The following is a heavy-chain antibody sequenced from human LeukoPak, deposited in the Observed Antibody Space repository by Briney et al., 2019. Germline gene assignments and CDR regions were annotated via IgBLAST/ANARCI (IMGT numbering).Heavy chain of an antibody. Sequence: GGSLRLSCAGSGFSFNAYSMNWVRQAPGKGLEWVSSITSTSSHKFYAETVKGRFTISRDNAKNSLYLQMSSLRVDDTAVYYCATATLYGSENSTDYWGQGSLVTVSS. CDR1: GFSFNAYS. D-gene: IGHD3-10*01. CDR2: ITSTSSHK. CDR3: ATATLYGSENSTDY. J-gene: IGHJ4*02. V-gene: IGHV3-21*01.